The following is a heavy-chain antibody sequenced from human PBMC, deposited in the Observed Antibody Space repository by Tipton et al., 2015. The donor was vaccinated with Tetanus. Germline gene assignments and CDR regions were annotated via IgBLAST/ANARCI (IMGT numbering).Heavy chain of an antibody. CDR2: ILYGGST. Sequence: TLSLTCTVSGGSVSSGSYYWSWVRQPPGKGLEYIGYILYGGSTHYNPSLKSRLTMSADPAKNQFSLRLTSVTAADTAVYYCARGGFAEVEFYFDGVDVWGQGTTVIVSS. D-gene: IGHD3-10*01. CDR1: GGSVSSGSYY. CDR3: ARGGFAEVEFYFDGVDV. V-gene: IGHV4-61*01. J-gene: IGHJ6*02.